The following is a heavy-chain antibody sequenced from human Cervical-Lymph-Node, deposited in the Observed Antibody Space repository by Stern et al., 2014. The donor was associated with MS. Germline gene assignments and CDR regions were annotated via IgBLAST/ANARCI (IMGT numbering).Heavy chain of an antibody. CDR1: GFTFSDFW. CDR2: INQDGTEM. V-gene: IGHV3-7*01. J-gene: IGHJ4*02. Sequence: EVQLVESGGGLVQPGGSLRLSCTVSGFTFSDFWMSWVCQAPGKGLECVSNINQDGTEMYYMDSVKGRFTISRDNAGNTLFLQMNSLRVEDTAIYYCSDFDVWGRGARVTVSS. CDR3: SDFDV.